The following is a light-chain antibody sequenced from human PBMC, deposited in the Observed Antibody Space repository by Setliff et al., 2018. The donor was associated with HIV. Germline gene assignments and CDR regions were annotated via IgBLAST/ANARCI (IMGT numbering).Light chain of an antibody. Sequence: HSVLTQPASVSGSPGQSITISCTGTSSDVGGYNYVSWYQQHPGKAPKLMIYDVSNRPSGVSNRFSGSKSGNTASLTISGLQAEDEADYYCSSYTSSITSVFGTGTKVTVL. CDR1: SSDVGGYNY. J-gene: IGLJ1*01. CDR3: SSYTSSITSV. V-gene: IGLV2-14*03. CDR2: DVS.